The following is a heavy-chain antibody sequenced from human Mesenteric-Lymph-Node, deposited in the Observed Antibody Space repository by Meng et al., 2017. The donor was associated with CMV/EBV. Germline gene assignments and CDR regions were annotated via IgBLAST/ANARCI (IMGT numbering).Heavy chain of an antibody. CDR3: AGGDVGPRLGY. J-gene: IGHJ4*02. D-gene: IGHD6-6*01. CDR2: INHSGTT. Sequence: LSCAVYGGSFSGYYWTWIRQPPGKGLEWIGEINHSGTTTYNPSLESRVTISTDMSRNQFSLRLTSVTDADTAVYYCAGGDVGPRLGYWGLGNLVTVSS. V-gene: IGHV4-34*01. CDR1: GGSFSGYY.